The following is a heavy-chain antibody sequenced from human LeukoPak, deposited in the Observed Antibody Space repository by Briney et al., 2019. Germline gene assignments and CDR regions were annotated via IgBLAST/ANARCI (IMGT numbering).Heavy chain of an antibody. CDR1: GYTFPSYD. J-gene: IGHJ4*02. V-gene: IGHV1-8*01. CDR2: MNPNSGNT. CDR3: ARGRIGSLWLFLY. D-gene: IGHD3-22*01. Sequence: ASVKVSCQASGYTFPSYDINWVRQATGQGLEWMGWMNPNSGNTGYAQKFQGRVTMTRNTSISTAYMELSSLRSEDTAVYYCARGRIGSLWLFLYWGQGTLVTVSS.